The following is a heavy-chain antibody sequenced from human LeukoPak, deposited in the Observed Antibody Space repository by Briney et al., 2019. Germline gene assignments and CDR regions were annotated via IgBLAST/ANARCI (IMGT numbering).Heavy chain of an antibody. CDR1: GGSISSYY. Sequence: PSETLSLTCTVSGGSISSYYWSWIRQPPGKGLEWIGYIYYSGSTDYNPSLKSRVTISVDTSKNQFSLKLSSVTAADAAVYYCARDLGYSGFDWAPWGQGTLVTVSS. CDR3: ARDLGYSGFDWAP. D-gene: IGHD5-12*01. J-gene: IGHJ5*02. V-gene: IGHV4-59*12. CDR2: IYYSGST.